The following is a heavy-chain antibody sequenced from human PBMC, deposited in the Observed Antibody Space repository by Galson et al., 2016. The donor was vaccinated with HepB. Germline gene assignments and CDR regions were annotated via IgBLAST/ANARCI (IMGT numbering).Heavy chain of an antibody. V-gene: IGHV4-31*03. CDR1: GDSIISGGHY. J-gene: IGHJ4*02. Sequence: TLSLTCSVTGDSIISGGHYWTWLRQDPGKGLEWIGYVSHRNSTYFSPSLNSRVTLSLDTSKNQFSLTLTSVTAANTAVYYCARDPGSGDYGDYPPYYFSLWGQGTLVIGSS. D-gene: IGHD4-17*01. CDR3: ARDPGSGDYGDYPPYYFSL. CDR2: VSHRNST.